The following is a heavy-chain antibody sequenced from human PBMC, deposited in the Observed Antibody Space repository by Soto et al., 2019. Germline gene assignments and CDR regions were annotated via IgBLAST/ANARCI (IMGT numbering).Heavy chain of an antibody. V-gene: IGHV3-7*01. J-gene: IGHJ2*01. D-gene: IGHD3-10*01. CDR2: IKMDASEK. CDR1: GFTFGSYW. Sequence: PGGSLRLSCAASGFTFGSYWMSCVRHAPGKWLEWLATIKMDASEKKYVDSVKGRFTMSRDNAKNSLYLQMDSLRAEDTAVYYCARDSGYDSGASATHYLQCWGRATLDTVS. CDR3: ARDSGYDSGASATHYLQC.